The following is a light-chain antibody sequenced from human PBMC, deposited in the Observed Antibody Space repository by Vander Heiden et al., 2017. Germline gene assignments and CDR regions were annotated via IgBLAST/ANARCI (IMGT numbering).Light chain of an antibody. Sequence: QSVLTQPPSVSAATGQKVTISCSGSSSNIGNNYVSWYQQLPGTAPKLLIYDDDTRPSGITDRFSGSKPGTAATLGITGLQTGDEADYYCGTWDSSRGAGVFGTGTKVTVL. CDR2: DDD. V-gene: IGLV1-51*01. J-gene: IGLJ1*01. CDR3: GTWDSSRGAGV. CDR1: SSNIGNNY.